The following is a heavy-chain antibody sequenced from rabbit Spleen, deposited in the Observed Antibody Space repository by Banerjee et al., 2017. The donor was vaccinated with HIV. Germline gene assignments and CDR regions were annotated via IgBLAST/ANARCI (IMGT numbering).Heavy chain of an antibody. V-gene: IGHV1S47*01. CDR1: GFDFSSYG. CDR3: VREAGYAGYGPYYLNL. Sequence: QEQLVESGGGLVQPGGSLKLSCKASGFDFSSYGVSWVRQAPGKGLEWIGYIDPVFGSTVYATWVNGRFTISSHNAQNTLYLQLNSLTAADTATYFCVREAGYAGYGPYYLNLWGPGTLVTVS. D-gene: IGHD7-1*01. J-gene: IGHJ4*01. CDR2: IDPVFGST.